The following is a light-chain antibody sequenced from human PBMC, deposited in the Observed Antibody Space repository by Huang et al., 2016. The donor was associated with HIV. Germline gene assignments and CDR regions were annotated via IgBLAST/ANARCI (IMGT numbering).Light chain of an antibody. J-gene: IGKJ4*01. V-gene: IGKV3-11*01. CDR3: QQRSDWPLT. CDR1: QSVSAY. Sequence: EIVLTQSPATLSLSPGERATLSCRASQSVSAYLAWYQQKPGQAPRLLISGASNRATGIPARFSGRGSGTDFTLTISSLEPEDFAVYYCQQRSDWPLTFGGGTKVEIK. CDR2: GAS.